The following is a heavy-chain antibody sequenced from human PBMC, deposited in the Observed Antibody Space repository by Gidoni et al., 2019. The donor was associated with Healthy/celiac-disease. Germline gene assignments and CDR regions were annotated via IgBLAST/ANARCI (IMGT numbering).Heavy chain of an antibody. J-gene: IGHJ6*03. CDR2: IWYDGSNK. CDR1: GFTFSSYG. D-gene: IGHD6-13*01. Sequence: QVQLVESGGGVVQPGRSLRLSCAASGFTFSSYGMHWVRQAPGKGLEWVAVIWYDGSNKYYADSVKGRFTISRDNSKNTLYLQMNSLRAEDTAVYYCARGGDSSPGAYDYYMDVWGKGTTVTVSS. V-gene: IGHV3-33*01. CDR3: ARGGDSSPGAYDYYMDV.